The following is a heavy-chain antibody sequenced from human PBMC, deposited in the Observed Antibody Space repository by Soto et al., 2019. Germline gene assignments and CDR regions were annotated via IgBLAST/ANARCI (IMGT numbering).Heavy chain of an antibody. CDR2: ISPFNGNT. D-gene: IGHD2-15*01. CDR3: ARDLGGWPDY. J-gene: IGHJ4*02. Sequence: ASVKVSCKSSGYPFTHYGITWIRQAPGQGLEWMGWISPFNGNTNYGQTLQGRVTVTKDTSASTAYMELSSLRSEDTAVYYCARDLGGWPDYWGQGTLVTVSS. V-gene: IGHV1-18*01. CDR1: GYPFTHYG.